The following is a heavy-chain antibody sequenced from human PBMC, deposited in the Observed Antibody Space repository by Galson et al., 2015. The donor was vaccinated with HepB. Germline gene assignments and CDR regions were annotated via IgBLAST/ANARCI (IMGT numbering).Heavy chain of an antibody. Sequence: SVKVSCKASGGTFSSYAISWVRQAPGQGLEWMGRIIPILGIANYAQKFQGRVTITADKSTSTAYMELSSLRSEDTAVYYCARSHYDILTGYFGGWGQGTLVTVSS. J-gene: IGHJ4*02. CDR1: GGTFSSYA. CDR2: IIPILGIA. D-gene: IGHD3-9*01. V-gene: IGHV1-69*04. CDR3: ARSHYDILTGYFGG.